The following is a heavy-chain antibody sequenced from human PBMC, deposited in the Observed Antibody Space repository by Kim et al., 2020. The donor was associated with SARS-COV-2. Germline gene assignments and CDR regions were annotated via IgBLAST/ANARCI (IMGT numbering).Heavy chain of an antibody. D-gene: IGHD5-12*01. J-gene: IGHJ4*02. Sequence: IYYADSEKGRFTLSRDNAKNSLYLQMNSLRAEDTAVYYCARVYNGYYVDYWGQGTLVTISS. CDR2: I. CDR3: ARVYNGYYVDY. V-gene: IGHV3-21*01.